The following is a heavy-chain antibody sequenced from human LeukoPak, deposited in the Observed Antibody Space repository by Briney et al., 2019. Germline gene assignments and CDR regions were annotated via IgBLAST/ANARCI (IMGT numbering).Heavy chain of an antibody. V-gene: IGHV4-4*07. CDR2: IYTSGST. D-gene: IGHD2-2*01. CDR3: ARDAQKRRNPRYCSSTSCSNWFDP. J-gene: IGHJ5*02. Sequence: PSETLSLTCTVSGGSISSYYWSWIRQPAGKGLEWIGRIYTSGSTNYNPSLKSRVTMSVDTSKNQFSLKLSSVTAADTAVYYCARDAQKRRNPRYCSSTSCSNWFDPWGQGTLVTVSS. CDR1: GGSISSYY.